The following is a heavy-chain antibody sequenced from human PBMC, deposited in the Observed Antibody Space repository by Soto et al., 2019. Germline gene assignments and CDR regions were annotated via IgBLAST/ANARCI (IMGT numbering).Heavy chain of an antibody. V-gene: IGHV4-30-4*01. J-gene: IGHJ4*02. CDR2: IYYSGRT. D-gene: IGHD6-6*01. CDR1: GGPISSDDYY. CDR3: ARDRSNSPDFFDD. Sequence: LTCTVSGGPISSDDYYWTWIRQPPGEGLEWIGYIYYSGRTLYNPSLKSRVTISIDTSKNQFSLKLISVSVADTAVYYCARDRSNSPDFFDDWGQGTLVTVSS.